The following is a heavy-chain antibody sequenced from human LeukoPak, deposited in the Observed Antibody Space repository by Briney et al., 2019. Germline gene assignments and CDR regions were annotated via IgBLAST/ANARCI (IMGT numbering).Heavy chain of an antibody. Sequence: SETLSLTCTVSGGSISSYYWSWIRQSPGKGLEWIGYIYYRGNTNYNPSLKSRVTISVDTSKNQFSLKLNSVTAADTAVYYCARESRRSYCNEYWGQGALVTVSS. CDR2: IYYRGNT. J-gene: IGHJ4*02. CDR3: ARESRRSYCNEY. D-gene: IGHD3-10*01. V-gene: IGHV4-59*12. CDR1: GGSISSYY.